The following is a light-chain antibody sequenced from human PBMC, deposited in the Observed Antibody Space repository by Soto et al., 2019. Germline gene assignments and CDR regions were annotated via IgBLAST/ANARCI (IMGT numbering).Light chain of an antibody. V-gene: IGLV1-40*01. CDR3: QSYDISLSGVV. CDR1: SSNIGSVYD. J-gene: IGLJ2*01. Sequence: QPVLTQPPSVSGAPGQRVTISCTGGSSNIGSVYDVHWYQHLPGTAPKLLIYGNSHRPSGVPDRFSGSKSGTSASLAITGLQAQDDGDYYCQSYDISLSGVVFGGGTKLTVL. CDR2: GNS.